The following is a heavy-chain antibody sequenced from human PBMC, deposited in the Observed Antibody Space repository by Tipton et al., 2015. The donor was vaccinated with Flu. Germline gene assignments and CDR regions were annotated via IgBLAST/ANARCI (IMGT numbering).Heavy chain of an antibody. V-gene: IGHV4-59*01. CDR2: IYYNGNT. D-gene: IGHD3-10*02. J-gene: IGHJ4*02. CDR3: ARGGGYYYVLIDY. CDR1: GAFFTSYY. Sequence: TLSLTCTVSGAFFTSYYWNWIRQPPGKGLEWIGYIYYNGNTNYNPSLKSRITISLDTSKKQFSLRLTSVTAADTAVYYCARGGGYYYVLIDYWGQGTLVTVSS.